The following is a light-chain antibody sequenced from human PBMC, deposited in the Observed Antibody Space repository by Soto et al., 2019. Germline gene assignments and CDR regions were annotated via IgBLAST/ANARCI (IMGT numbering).Light chain of an antibody. V-gene: IGKV3-20*01. J-gene: IGKJ3*01. Sequence: IVLTQSPGTLTLSPGERATLSCRASQSVSGSFLAWYQQKPGQAPRLLIYEASTRATGIPDRFSGSGSGTDFPLTISRLEPEDFAVYYCQQYGRSPPFTFGPGTKVDIK. CDR1: QSVSGSF. CDR3: QQYGRSPPFT. CDR2: EAS.